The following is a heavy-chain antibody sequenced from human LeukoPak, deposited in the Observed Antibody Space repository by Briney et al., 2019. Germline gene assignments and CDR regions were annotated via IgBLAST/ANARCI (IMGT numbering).Heavy chain of an antibody. CDR1: GFTFSSYA. CDR3: ARETPDSSGWD. V-gene: IGHV3-64*01. J-gene: IGHJ4*02. CDR2: ISSNGGST. Sequence: PGGSLRLSCAASGFTFSSYAMHWVRQAPGKGLEYVSAISSNGGSTYYANSVKGRFTISRDNAKNSLSLQMNSLRAEDTAVYYCARETPDSSGWDWGQGTLVTVSS. D-gene: IGHD6-19*01.